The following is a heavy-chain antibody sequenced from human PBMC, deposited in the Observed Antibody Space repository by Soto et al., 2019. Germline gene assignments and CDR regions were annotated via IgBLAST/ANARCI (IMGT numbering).Heavy chain of an antibody. D-gene: IGHD6-19*01. J-gene: IGHJ4*02. Sequence: QVQLVQSGAEVKKPGASVKVSCKASGYTFTSYAMHWVRQAPGQRREWMGWINAGNGNTKYSQKFQGRVTITRDTAASTAYMELSSLRSEDTAVYYCARDLGSSGWSYYFDYWGQGTLVTVSS. CDR3: ARDLGSSGWSYYFDY. V-gene: IGHV1-3*01. CDR1: GYTFTSYA. CDR2: INAGNGNT.